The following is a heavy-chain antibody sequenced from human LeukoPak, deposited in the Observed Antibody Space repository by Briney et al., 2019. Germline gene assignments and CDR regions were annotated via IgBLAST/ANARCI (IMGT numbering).Heavy chain of an antibody. CDR3: ARGILTGYYHVDY. J-gene: IGHJ4*02. CDR1: GYTFTSYG. D-gene: IGHD3-9*01. Sequence: ASVKVSCKASGYTFTSYGFSWVRQAPGQGREWMGWFNAGNGNTKYSQKFQGRVTITRDTSASTAYMELSSLRSEDTAVYYCARGILTGYYHVDYWGQGTLVTVSS. V-gene: IGHV1-3*01. CDR2: FNAGNGNT.